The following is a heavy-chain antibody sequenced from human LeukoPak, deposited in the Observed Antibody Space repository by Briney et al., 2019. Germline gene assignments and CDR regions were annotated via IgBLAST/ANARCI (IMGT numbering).Heavy chain of an antibody. V-gene: IGHV4-39*07. CDR3: ASSSGVGEAWFDP. J-gene: IGHJ5*02. CDR2: IYYSGGT. Sequence: PSETLSLTCSVSGGSISSGRDYWDWIRQPPGKGLEWIGNIYYSGGTHYSPSLKSRVTISVDTSKNHLFLKLRSVTAADTAVYYCASSSGVGEAWFDPWGQGTLVTVSS. D-gene: IGHD3-22*01. CDR1: GGSISSGRDY.